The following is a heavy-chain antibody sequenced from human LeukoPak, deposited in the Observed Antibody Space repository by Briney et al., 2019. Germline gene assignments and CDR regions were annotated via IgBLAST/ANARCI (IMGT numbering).Heavy chain of an antibody. CDR3: ARDLWVGATGYFDY. J-gene: IGHJ4*02. D-gene: IGHD1-26*01. Sequence: SVKVSCKASGGTFSSYAISWVRQAPGQGLEWMGRIIPILGIANYAQKFQGRVTITADKSTSTAYMELSSLRSEDTAVYYCARDLWVGATGYFDYWGQGTLVTVSS. CDR2: IIPILGIA. CDR1: GGTFSSYA. V-gene: IGHV1-69*04.